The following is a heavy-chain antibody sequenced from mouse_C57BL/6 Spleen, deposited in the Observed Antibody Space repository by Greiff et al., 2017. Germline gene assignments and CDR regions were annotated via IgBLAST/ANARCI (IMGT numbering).Heavy chain of an antibody. J-gene: IGHJ3*01. CDR1: GYAFTNYL. V-gene: IGHV1-54*01. CDR3: ARPVEGAWFAY. Sequence: VQLQQSGAELVRPGTSVKVSCKASGYAFTNYLIEWVKQRPGQGLEWIGVINPGSGGTNYNEKFKGKATLTADKSSSTAYMQLSSLPSEDSAVYFCARPVEGAWFAYWGQGTLVTVSA. CDR2: INPGSGGT.